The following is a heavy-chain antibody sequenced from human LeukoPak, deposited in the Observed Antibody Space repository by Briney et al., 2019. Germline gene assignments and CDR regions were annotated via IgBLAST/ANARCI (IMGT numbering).Heavy chain of an antibody. CDR1: GGSISSGGYY. CDR3: ARKENVYYYFDY. Sequence: SSETLSLTCTVSGGSISSGGYYWSWIRQHPGKGLEWIGYIYYSGSTYYNPSLKSRVTMSVDTSKNQFSLKLSSVTAVDTAVYYCARKENVYYYFDYWGQGTLVTVSS. CDR2: IYYSGST. V-gene: IGHV4-31*03. D-gene: IGHD3-10*01. J-gene: IGHJ4*02.